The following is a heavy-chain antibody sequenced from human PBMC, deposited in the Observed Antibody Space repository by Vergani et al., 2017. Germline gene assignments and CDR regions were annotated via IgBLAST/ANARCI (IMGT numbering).Heavy chain of an antibody. Sequence: QLQLQQSGPGLVKPSETLSLTCTVSGGSISSYYWSWIRQPPGKGLEWIGYIYYSGSTNYNPSLKSRVTISVDTSKNQFSLKLSSATAADTAVYYCARNPYCGGDCYSDAFDIWGQGTMVTVSS. CDR1: GGSISSYY. J-gene: IGHJ3*02. CDR2: IYYSGST. D-gene: IGHD2-21*02. V-gene: IGHV4-59*01. CDR3: ARNPYCGGDCYSDAFDI.